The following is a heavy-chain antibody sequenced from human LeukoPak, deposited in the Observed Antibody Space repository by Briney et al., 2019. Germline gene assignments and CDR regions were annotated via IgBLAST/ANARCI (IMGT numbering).Heavy chain of an antibody. Sequence: GGSLRLSCAASGFTFSSYGMHWVRQAPGKGLEWVAVISYDGSNKYYADSVKGRFTISRDNSKNTLYLQMNSLRAEDTAVYYCAKQGQKDFWSGYSAFDIWGQGTMVTVSS. CDR1: GFTFSSYG. CDR3: AKQGQKDFWSGYSAFDI. D-gene: IGHD3-3*01. CDR2: ISYDGSNK. J-gene: IGHJ3*02. V-gene: IGHV3-30*18.